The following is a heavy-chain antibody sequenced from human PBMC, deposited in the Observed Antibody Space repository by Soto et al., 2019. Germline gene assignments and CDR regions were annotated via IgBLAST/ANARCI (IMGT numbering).Heavy chain of an antibody. CDR3: AKLKRFRSGRYGMDG. D-gene: IGHD3-10*01. CDR2: ISGSGGST. V-gene: IGHV3-23*01. Sequence: QPGGSLRLSCAASGFTFSSYAMNWVRQAPGKGLEWVSGISGSGGSTNYADSVKGRFTISRDNSKNTLYLQMNSLRAEDTAVYYCAKLKRFRSGRYGMDGWGQGITGTVSS. CDR1: GFTFSSYA. J-gene: IGHJ6*02.